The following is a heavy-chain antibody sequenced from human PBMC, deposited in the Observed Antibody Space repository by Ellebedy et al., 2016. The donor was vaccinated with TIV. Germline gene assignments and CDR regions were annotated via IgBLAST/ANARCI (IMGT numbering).Heavy chain of an antibody. CDR2: ISADGNKK. V-gene: IGHV3-30-3*01. CDR3: AREGDRGYFQH. CDR1: GFTFSGYP. D-gene: IGHD1-26*01. Sequence: GESLKISCAASGFTFSGYPLHWVCQAPGKGLDWVAVISADGNKKHYADSVEGRFTTSRDNSKNTLFLQMNSLRAEDTAVYYCAREGDRGYFQHWGQGVLVTVSS. J-gene: IGHJ1*01.